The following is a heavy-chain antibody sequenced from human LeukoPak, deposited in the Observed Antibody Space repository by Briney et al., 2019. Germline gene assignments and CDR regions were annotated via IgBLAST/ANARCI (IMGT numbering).Heavy chain of an antibody. Sequence: GGSLRLSCAASGFTFSSSAMSWVRQAPGKGLEWVSAISNNGGYTYYADSVQGRFTISRDNSKSTLCLQMNSLRAEDTAVYYCARGRPDSVWYFDLWGRGTLVTVSS. CDR1: GFTFSSSA. CDR3: ARGRPDSVWYFDL. CDR2: ISNNGGYT. D-gene: IGHD4-11*01. J-gene: IGHJ2*01. V-gene: IGHV3-23*01.